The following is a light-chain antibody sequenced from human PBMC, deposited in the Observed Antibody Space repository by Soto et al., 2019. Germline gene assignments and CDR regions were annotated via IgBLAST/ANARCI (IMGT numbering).Light chain of an antibody. Sequence: EVVMTQSPATLSVSPGERATLSCRASQFVSTSLAWYQQKPGQAPRLLIYSASTRATGIPARFSGSGSGTEFTLSISSLHSEDSAVYYCQQFNNWPPLTFGGGTKVEIK. CDR2: SAS. CDR3: QQFNNWPPLT. V-gene: IGKV3-15*01. CDR1: QFVSTS. J-gene: IGKJ4*01.